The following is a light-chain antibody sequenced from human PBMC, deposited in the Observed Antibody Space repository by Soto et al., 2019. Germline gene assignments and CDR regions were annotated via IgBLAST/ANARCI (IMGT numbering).Light chain of an antibody. V-gene: IGKV1-5*01. CDR2: DAS. CDR1: QSISSW. CDR3: QRYNYFWA. Sequence: VHLSQPPSTLSDSVVDRIIITCRASQSISSWLAWYPQKPGKAPKLLIYDASNLESGVPSRFSGGGSGTEFSLTISSLQPHDFATDYCQRYNYFWASAQGTKVDIK. J-gene: IGKJ1*01.